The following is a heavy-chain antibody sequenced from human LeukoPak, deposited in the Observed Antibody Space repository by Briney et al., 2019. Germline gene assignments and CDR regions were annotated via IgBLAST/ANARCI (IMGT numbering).Heavy chain of an antibody. CDR1: GGTFSDYA. J-gene: IGHJ4*02. CDR3: GRPYGSENYYNLGLDY. D-gene: IGHD3-10*01. V-gene: IGHV1-69*13. CDR2: IFPAFGSV. Sequence: SVKVSCKASGGTFSDYAFIWVRQAPGQGLEVMGRIFPAFGSVTYAQKFHDRVTISADESTSTVFVEVNSLRFEDTAIYYCGRPYGSENYYNLGLDYWGQGTPVTVSS.